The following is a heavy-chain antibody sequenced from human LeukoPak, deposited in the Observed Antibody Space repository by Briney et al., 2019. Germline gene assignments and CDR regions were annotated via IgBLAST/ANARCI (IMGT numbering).Heavy chain of an antibody. V-gene: IGHV3-23*01. CDR3: AKASAGTCSGARCYYFDS. CDR2: FSGSLDTT. CDR1: GFTFTTYA. Sequence: GGSLRLSCAASGFTFTTYAMSWVGQTPGKGLEWVSTFSGSLDTTYHADSVKGRFTISRDNSKNTVYLQMNSLRAEDTAVYYCAKASAGTCSGARCYYFDSWGQGTPVTVSS. J-gene: IGHJ4*02. D-gene: IGHD2-15*01.